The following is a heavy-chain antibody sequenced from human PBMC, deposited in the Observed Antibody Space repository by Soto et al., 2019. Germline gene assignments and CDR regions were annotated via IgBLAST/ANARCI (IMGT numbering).Heavy chain of an antibody. D-gene: IGHD4-17*01. CDR2: ISGSGGST. CDR3: AKNSRYGDLTFRYYYYYMDV. J-gene: IGHJ6*03. Sequence: EVQLLESGGGLVQPGGSLRLSCAASGFTFSSYAMSWVRQAPGKGLEWVSAISGSGGSTYYADSVKGRFTISRDNSKNTLYLQMNSLRAEDTAIYYCAKNSRYGDLTFRYYYYYMDVWGKGTTVTVSS. V-gene: IGHV3-23*01. CDR1: GFTFSSYA.